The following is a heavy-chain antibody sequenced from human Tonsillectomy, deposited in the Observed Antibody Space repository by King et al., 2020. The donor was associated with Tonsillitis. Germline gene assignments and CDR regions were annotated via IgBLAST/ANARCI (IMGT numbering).Heavy chain of an antibody. J-gene: IGHJ4*02. D-gene: IGHD6-6*01. Sequence: VQSGAEVKKPGASVKVSCKASGYNFTSYGISWVRQAPGQGLEWMGWISAYSGKTKSAQRFQGRVTMTTDTSTSTAYMELRSLRSDDTAVYYCARDDYYSSSAGWDYWGRGTLVTVSS. CDR2: ISAYSGKT. CDR1: GYNFTSYG. V-gene: IGHV1-18*01. CDR3: ARDDYYSSSAGWDY.